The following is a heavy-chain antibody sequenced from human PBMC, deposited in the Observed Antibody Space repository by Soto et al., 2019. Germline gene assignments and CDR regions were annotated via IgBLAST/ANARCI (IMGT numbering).Heavy chain of an antibody. Sequence: PGGSLRLSCAASGFTFSSHSRNWVRQAPGKGLEWVASIYRSFVFRLGPNEFYADSVRGRFIISRDNTNNLVFLQMDSLRVEDTAVYYCAREFSSQLPLDYWGQGTMVTVSS. J-gene: IGHJ4*02. CDR1: GFTFSSHS. CDR3: AREFSSQLPLDY. CDR2: IYRSFVFRLGPNE. V-gene: IGHV3-21*01.